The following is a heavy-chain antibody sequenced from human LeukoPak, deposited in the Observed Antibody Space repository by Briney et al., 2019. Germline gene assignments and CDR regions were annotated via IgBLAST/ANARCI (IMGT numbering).Heavy chain of an antibody. J-gene: IGHJ4*02. V-gene: IGHV4-4*07. Sequence: PSETLSLTCTVSGGSISSYYWSWIRQPAGKGLEWIGRIYTGGSTNYNPSLKSRVTMSVDTSKNQFSLKLSSVTAADTAVYYCARVQYYYDSSGYYLFDYWGQGTLVTVSS. CDR2: IYTGGST. D-gene: IGHD3-22*01. CDR1: GGSISSYY. CDR3: ARVQYYYDSSGYYLFDY.